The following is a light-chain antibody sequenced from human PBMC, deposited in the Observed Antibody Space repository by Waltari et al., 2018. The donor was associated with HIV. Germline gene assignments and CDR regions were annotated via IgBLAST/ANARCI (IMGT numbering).Light chain of an antibody. V-gene: IGKV3-11*01. CDR1: ENINNY. CDR2: DAS. CDR3: QQRRNWPLT. J-gene: IGKJ4*01. Sequence: EIVLTQSPATLSLSPGERATLSCTASENINNYLAWYQQKPGQPPRLLLYDASNRAPGVPDRFSGGGSETHFALTISSLEPEDFAVYYCQQRRNWPLTFGGGTKVEMK.